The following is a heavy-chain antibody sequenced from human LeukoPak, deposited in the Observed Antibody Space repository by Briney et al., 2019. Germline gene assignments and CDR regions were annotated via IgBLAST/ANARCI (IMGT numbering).Heavy chain of an antibody. CDR2: IYSSGTT. D-gene: IGHD2-2*02. CDR3: AREGGYCNSGYCYISLDY. CDR1: GASVNSGNYY. J-gene: IGHJ4*02. V-gene: IGHV4-61*02. Sequence: SETLSLTCTVSGASVNSGNYYWTWIRQPAGKGLEWIGRIYSSGTTNYNPSLRSRVSMSVDTSKNQFSLKLSSVIAADTAVYYCAREGGYCNSGYCYISLDYWGQGALLTVSS.